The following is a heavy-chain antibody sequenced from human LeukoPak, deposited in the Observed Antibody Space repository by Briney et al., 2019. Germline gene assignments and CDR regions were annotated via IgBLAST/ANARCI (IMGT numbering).Heavy chain of an antibody. CDR3: ARVSFGVVIAQLDY. CDR2: ISSSGSTI. J-gene: IGHJ4*02. D-gene: IGHD3-3*01. Sequence: GGSLRLPCAASGFTFSSYEMNWVRQAPGKGLEWVSYISSSGSTIYYADSVKGRFTISRDNAKNSLYLQMNSLRAEDTAVYYCARVSFGVVIAQLDYWGQGTLVTVSS. V-gene: IGHV3-48*03. CDR1: GFTFSSYE.